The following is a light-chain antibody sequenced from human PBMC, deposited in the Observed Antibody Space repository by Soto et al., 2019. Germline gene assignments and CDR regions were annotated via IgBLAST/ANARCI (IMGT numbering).Light chain of an antibody. V-gene: IGKV3D-20*02. J-gene: IGKJ5*01. CDR1: QSVTSNY. CDR3: QQRSNWRIT. Sequence: IMLKQSPGTLSLSPGERATRSCWASQSVTSNYLAWYQQKPAQAPRLLIYDASYRATGVPARFSGSGSGTDFTLTISSLETDDFAVYYCQQRSNWRITFGQGTRLEIK. CDR2: DAS.